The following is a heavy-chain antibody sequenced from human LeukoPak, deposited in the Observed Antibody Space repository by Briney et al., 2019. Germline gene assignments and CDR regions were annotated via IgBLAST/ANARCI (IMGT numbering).Heavy chain of an antibody. V-gene: IGHV1-2*02. CDR2: ISPNSGGT. J-gene: IGHJ4*02. CDR1: GYTFTGYY. D-gene: IGHD1-26*01. CDR3: ARSLSGGSYYARLGY. Sequence: ASVKVSCKASGYTFTGYYMHWVRQAPGQGLEWMGWISPNSGGTNYAQKFQGRVTMTRDTSISTAYMELSRLRSDDTAVYYCARSLSGGSYYARLGYWGQGTLVTVSS.